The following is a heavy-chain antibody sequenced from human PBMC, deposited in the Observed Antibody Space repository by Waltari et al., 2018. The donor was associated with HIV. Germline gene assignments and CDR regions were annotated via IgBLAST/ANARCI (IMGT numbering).Heavy chain of an antibody. J-gene: IGHJ3*02. Sequence: EVQLVDTGGGLVPPGGRLILFCGDSGFNFSSSDRHWVRQATGKGLEWFSAIVTAGDTYYPGYVKGRFTISRENAKNSLYLQMNSLRAGDTAVYYCARETRGAFDIWGQGTMVTVSS. CDR2: IVTAGDT. V-gene: IGHV3-13*01. CDR1: GFNFSSSD. CDR3: ARETRGAFDI.